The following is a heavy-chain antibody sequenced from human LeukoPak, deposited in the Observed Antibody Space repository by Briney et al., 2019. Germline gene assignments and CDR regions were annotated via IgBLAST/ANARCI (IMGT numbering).Heavy chain of an antibody. J-gene: IGHJ3*02. CDR3: ARARPAFDI. CDR2: IYYSGST. Sequence: SETLSLTCTVSGGSISSYYWSWIRQPPGKGLEWIGYIYYSGSTNYNPSLKSRVTISVDTSKNQFSLKLSSVTAADTPVYYCARARPAFDIWGQGTMVTVAS. CDR1: GGSISSYY. D-gene: IGHD6-6*01. V-gene: IGHV4-59*01.